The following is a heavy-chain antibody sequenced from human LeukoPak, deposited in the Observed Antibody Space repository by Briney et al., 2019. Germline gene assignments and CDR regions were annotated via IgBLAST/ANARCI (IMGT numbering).Heavy chain of an antibody. V-gene: IGHV1-46*01. CDR3: ARARGFQYFDY. CDR1: GYTFTGYY. Sequence: ASVKVSCKASGYTFTGYYMRWVRQAPGQGLEWMGRINPSGGSTSYAQKFLGRVTMTRDTSTSTIYMELSSLRSEDTAIYYCARARGFQYFDYWGQGTSVTVSS. J-gene: IGHJ4*02. CDR2: INPSGGST. D-gene: IGHD3-10*01.